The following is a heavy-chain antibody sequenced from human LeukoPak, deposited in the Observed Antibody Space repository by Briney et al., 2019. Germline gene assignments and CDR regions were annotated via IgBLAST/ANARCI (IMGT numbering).Heavy chain of an antibody. CDR3: AEKQDYGDNHWYFDL. V-gene: IGHV3-48*01. CDR1: GFTFSSYH. J-gene: IGHJ2*01. D-gene: IGHD4-17*01. Sequence: PGGSLRLSCAATGFTFSSYHMHWVRQAPGKGLEWVSCISSSSTSIYYADSVKGRFTISRDNAENSLFLQMNNLRAEDTAVYYCAEKQDYGDNHWYFDLWGRGTLITVSS. CDR2: ISSSSTSI.